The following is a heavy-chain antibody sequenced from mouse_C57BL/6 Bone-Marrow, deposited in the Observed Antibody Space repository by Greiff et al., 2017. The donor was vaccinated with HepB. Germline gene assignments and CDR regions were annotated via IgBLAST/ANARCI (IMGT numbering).Heavy chain of an antibody. J-gene: IGHJ1*03. D-gene: IGHD1-1*01. V-gene: IGHV1-4*01. CDR2: TNPSSGYT. CDR3: ARSGYYGSSHWYFDV. CDR1: GYTFTSYT. Sequence: VQLQQSGAELARPGASVKMSCKASGYTFTSYTMHWVKQRPGQGLEWIGYTNPSSGYTKYNQKFKDKATLTADKSSSTAYMQLSSLTSEDSAVYYCARSGYYGSSHWYFDVWGTGTTVTVSS.